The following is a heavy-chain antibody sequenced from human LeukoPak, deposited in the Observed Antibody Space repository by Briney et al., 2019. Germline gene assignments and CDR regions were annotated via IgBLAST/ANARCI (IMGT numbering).Heavy chain of an antibody. CDR3: ARGYYGSGSHCCHMDV. Sequence: SETLSLTCAVYFGSFSGYYWSWIRQPPGKRLEWIGEINHSGSTNYNSSLKSRVTISVDTSKNQCSLKLSSVTAADTAVYYCARGYYGSGSHCCHMDVWGKGTTITVS. CDR1: FGSFSGYY. CDR2: INHSGST. J-gene: IGHJ6*03. D-gene: IGHD3-10*01. V-gene: IGHV4-34*01.